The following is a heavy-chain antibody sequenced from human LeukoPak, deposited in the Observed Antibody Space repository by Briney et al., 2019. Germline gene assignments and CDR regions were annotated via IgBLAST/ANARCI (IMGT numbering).Heavy chain of an antibody. CDR3: ARRYYYYIDV. V-gene: IGHV1-69*01. J-gene: IGHJ6*03. Sequence: GASVKVSCKASGGTFSSYAISWVRQAPGQGLEWMGGIIPIFGTANCAQKFQGRVTITADESTSTAYMELSSLRSEDTAVYYCARRYYYYIDVWGKGTTVTVSS. CDR1: GGTFSSYA. CDR2: IIPIFGTA.